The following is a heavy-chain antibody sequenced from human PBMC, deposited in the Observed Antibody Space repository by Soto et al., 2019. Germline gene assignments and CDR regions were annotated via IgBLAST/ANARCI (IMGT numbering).Heavy chain of an antibody. CDR3: ARGSTVLRFLEWLLDY. CDR1: GYTFTSYG. V-gene: IGHV1-18*01. J-gene: IGHJ4*02. Sequence: GASVKVSCKASGYTFTSYGISWVRQAPGQGLEWMGWISAYNGNTNYAQKLQGRVTMTTDTSTSTAYMELRSLRSDDTAVYYCARGSTVLRFLEWLLDYWGQGTLVTVSS. D-gene: IGHD3-3*01. CDR2: ISAYNGNT.